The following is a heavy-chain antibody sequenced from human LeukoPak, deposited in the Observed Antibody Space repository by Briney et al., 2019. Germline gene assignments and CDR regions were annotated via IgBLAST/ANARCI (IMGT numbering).Heavy chain of an antibody. Sequence: ASVKVSCKASGGTFSSYAISWVRQAPGQGLEGMGGIIPIFGTANYAQKFQGRVTITTDESTSTAYMELSSLRSEDTAVYYCARVVYYDILTGYTNYWYFDLWGRGTLVTVSS. CDR2: IIPIFGTA. D-gene: IGHD3-9*01. V-gene: IGHV1-69*05. J-gene: IGHJ2*01. CDR3: ARVVYYDILTGYTNYWYFDL. CDR1: GGTFSSYA.